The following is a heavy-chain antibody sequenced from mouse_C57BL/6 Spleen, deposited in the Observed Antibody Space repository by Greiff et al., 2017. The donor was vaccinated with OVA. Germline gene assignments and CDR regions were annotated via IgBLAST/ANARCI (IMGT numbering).Heavy chain of an antibody. D-gene: IGHD2-2*01. CDR2: INYDGSST. CDR1: GFTFSDYY. J-gene: IGHJ4*01. Sequence: EVKLMEPEGGLVQPGSSMKLSCTASGFTFSDYYMAWVRQVPEKGLEWVANINYDGSSTYYLDSLKSRFIISRDNAKNILYLQMSSLKSEDTATYYCARDGGGYDYYYAMDYWGQGTSVTVSS. V-gene: IGHV5-16*01. CDR3: ARDGGGYDYYYAMDY.